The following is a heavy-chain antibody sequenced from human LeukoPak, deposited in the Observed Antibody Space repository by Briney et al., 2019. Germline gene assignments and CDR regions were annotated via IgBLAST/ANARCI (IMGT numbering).Heavy chain of an antibody. CDR3: ARDRLYYDSSGTLDY. CDR1: GFTFSSYA. CDR2: ISGSGGST. J-gene: IGHJ4*02. Sequence: GGSLRLSCAASGFTFSSYAMSWVRQAPGKGLEWVSAISGSGGSTYYADSVKGRFTISRDNSKNTLYLQMNSLRAEDTAVYYCARDRLYYDSSGTLDYWGQGTLVTVSS. D-gene: IGHD3-22*01. V-gene: IGHV3-23*01.